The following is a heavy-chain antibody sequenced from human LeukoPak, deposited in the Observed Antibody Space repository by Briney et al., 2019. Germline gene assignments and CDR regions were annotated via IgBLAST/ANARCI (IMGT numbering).Heavy chain of an antibody. CDR1: GFTFSNYW. Sequence: GGSLRLSCAASGFTFSNYWMHWVRQAPGKGLESVSRINTDGTVTTYADSVKGRFTVSRDNADNTMFLQMNSVRDEDTAVYYCATKQWLAPPPDSWGQGTPVTVSS. J-gene: IGHJ4*02. CDR2: INTDGTVT. V-gene: IGHV3-74*01. D-gene: IGHD6-19*01. CDR3: ATKQWLAPPPDS.